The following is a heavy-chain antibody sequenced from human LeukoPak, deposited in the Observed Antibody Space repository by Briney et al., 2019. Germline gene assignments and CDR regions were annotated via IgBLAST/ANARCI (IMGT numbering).Heavy chain of an antibody. V-gene: IGHV4-4*07. CDR2: IYTSGGT. Sequence: SETLSLTYTVSGGSISSYYWSWIRQPAGKGLEWIGRIYTSGGTNYNPSLKSRVTMSVDTSKNQFSLKLSSVTAADTAVYYCARDRRFGVVTYFDYWGQGTLVTVSS. CDR1: GGSISSYY. J-gene: IGHJ4*02. D-gene: IGHD3-3*01. CDR3: ARDRRFGVVTYFDY.